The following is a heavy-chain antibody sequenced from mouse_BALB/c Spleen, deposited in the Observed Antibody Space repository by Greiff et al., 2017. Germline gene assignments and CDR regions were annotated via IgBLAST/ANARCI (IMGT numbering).Heavy chain of an antibody. CDR1: GFTFSSFG. CDR2: ISSGSSTI. J-gene: IGHJ3*01. CDR3: AREEDDYTWFAY. D-gene: IGHD2-4*01. Sequence: EVQGVESGGGLVQPGGSRKLSCAASGFTFSSFGMHWVRQAPEKGLEWVAYISSGSSTIYYADTVKGRFTISRDNPKNTLFLQMTSLRSEDTAMYYCAREEDDYTWFAYWGQGTLVTVSA. V-gene: IGHV5-17*02.